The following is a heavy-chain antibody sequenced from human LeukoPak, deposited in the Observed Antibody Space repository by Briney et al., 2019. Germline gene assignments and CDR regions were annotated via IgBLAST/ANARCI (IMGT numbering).Heavy chain of an antibody. D-gene: IGHD1-20*01. CDR3: AAKPGITGTTYYYGMDV. Sequence: SETLSLTCAVYGGSFSGYYWSWIRQPPGKGLEWIGEINHSGSTNYNPSLKSRVTISVDTSKNQFSLKLSSVTAADTAVYYCAAKPGITGTTYYYGMDVWGQGTTVTVSS. CDR1: GGSFSGYY. V-gene: IGHV4-34*01. CDR2: INHSGST. J-gene: IGHJ6*02.